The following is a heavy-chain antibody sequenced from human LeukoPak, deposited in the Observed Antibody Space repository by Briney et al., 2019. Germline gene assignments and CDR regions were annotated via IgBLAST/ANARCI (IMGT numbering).Heavy chain of an antibody. CDR1: GGSFSGYY. CDR3: ARPLGYCSDSRCPQSWFEP. J-gene: IGHJ5*02. CDR2: INHSGRA. D-gene: IGHD2-15*01. Sequence: SETLSLTCAVSGGSFSGYYWTWIRQRPGKGLEWSGEINHSGRANYNPSLKRRVIMSVDRSKKQSSLKMSSVTAADTGVYYCARPLGYCSDSRCPQSWFEPSGDGTLVTVSS. V-gene: IGHV4-34*01.